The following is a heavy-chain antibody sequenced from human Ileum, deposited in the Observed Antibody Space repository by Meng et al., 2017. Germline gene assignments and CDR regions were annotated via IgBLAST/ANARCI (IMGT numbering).Heavy chain of an antibody. CDR1: VGSTDNNW. J-gene: IGHJ4*02. Sequence: QVQLQDSGPGLLKPSHTLSLTSAVSVGSTDNNWWGCVRQPPGKGLEWIGEDFHNGATHYNPSLRSRVTISVDKSNNQFSLRLNSVTAADTAVYYCVGNSNFCVGYWGQGTLVTVSS. CDR2: DFHNGAT. V-gene: IGHV4-4*02. CDR3: VGNSNFCVGY. D-gene: IGHD3-3*01.